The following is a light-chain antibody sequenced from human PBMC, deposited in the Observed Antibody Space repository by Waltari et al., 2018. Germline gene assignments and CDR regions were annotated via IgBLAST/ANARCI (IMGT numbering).Light chain of an antibody. CDR3: HQYGNSPGT. J-gene: IGKJ1*01. CDR2: GAY. Sequence: PGESATLSCRASQSVINDDVAWYQQMPGQAPRLVIYGAYRRATGIPDKFSGVVSGRDYTLTISALDPEDFAVYFCHQYGNSPGTFGQGTRVDIK. CDR1: QSVINDD. V-gene: IGKV3-20*01.